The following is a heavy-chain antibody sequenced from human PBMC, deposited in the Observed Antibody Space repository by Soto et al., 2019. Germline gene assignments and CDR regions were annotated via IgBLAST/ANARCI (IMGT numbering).Heavy chain of an antibody. V-gene: IGHV4-30-4*01. D-gene: IGHD4-17*01. J-gene: IGHJ5*02. CDR1: GGSVSIGDYL. CDR3: ARARGGGSGDYASRFDR. Sequence: SETLSLTCTVFGGSVSIGDYLWSWIRQRPGKGLEWIGYIHDSGNTYYNPSLKSRVTISLDTSKNQFSLKVTSMTAADTAVYFCARARGGGSGDYASRFDRWCQGNLVTVSS. CDR2: IHDSGNT.